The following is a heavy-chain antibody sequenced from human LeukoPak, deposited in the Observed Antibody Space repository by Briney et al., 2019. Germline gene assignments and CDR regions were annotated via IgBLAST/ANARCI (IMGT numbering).Heavy chain of an antibody. CDR1: GGSISSHY. Sequence: SETLSPTCTVSGGSISSHYWSWIRQPPGKGLEWIGYIYYSGSTNYNPSLKSRVTISVDTSKNQFSLKLSSVTAADTAVYYCARGNVLWFGDANHMDVWGKGTTVTVSS. V-gene: IGHV4-59*11. J-gene: IGHJ6*03. D-gene: IGHD3-10*01. CDR2: IYYSGST. CDR3: ARGNVLWFGDANHMDV.